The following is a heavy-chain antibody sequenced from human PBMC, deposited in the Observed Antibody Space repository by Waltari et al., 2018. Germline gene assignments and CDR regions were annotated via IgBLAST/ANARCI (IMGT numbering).Heavy chain of an antibody. CDR2: INPNSGGT. D-gene: IGHD6-13*01. CDR1: GYTFTGYH. Sequence: QVQLVQSGAEVTKPGASVKVSCKASGYTFTGYHMHWVRQAPGRGLEWMGWINPNSGGTNYAQKFQGWVTMTRDTSISTVYMELSRLTSDDTAVYYCAREDLAAAGPYDYWGQGTLVTVSS. J-gene: IGHJ4*02. V-gene: IGHV1-2*04. CDR3: AREDLAAAGPYDY.